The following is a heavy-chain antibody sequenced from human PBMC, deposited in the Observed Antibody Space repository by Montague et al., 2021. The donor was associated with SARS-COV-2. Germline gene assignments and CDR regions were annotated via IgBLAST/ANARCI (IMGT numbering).Heavy chain of an antibody. D-gene: IGHD6-13*01. Sequence: PALVKPTQTLTLTCTFSGFSLSTSGMCVSWVRQPPGKALEWLALIDRDDEYYNTSLKTRLTISKDTSKNQVVLTLTNMDPVDTATYFCARRIGWRSRVIFDPWGQGTLVTVSS. J-gene: IGHJ5*02. CDR3: ARRIGWRSRVIFDP. CDR2: IDRDDE. CDR1: GFSLSTSGMC. V-gene: IGHV2-70*20.